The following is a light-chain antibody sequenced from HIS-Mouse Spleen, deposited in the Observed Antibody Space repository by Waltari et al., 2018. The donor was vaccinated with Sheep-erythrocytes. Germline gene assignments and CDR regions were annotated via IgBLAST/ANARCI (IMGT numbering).Light chain of an antibody. Sequence: DIQMTQSPSSVSASVGDRVTITCRASQGISSWLARYQQKPGKAPKPLIYAASSLQSGVPSRFSGSGSGTDFTLTISSLQPEDFATYYCQQANSFPPTFGQGTKLEIK. CDR1: QGISSW. CDR2: AAS. CDR3: QQANSFPPT. J-gene: IGKJ2*01. V-gene: IGKV1-12*01.